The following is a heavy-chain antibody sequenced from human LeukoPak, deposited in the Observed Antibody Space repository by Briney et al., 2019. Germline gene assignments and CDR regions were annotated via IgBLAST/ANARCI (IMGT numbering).Heavy chain of an antibody. CDR2: INTSGGSK. D-gene: IGHD1-1*01. V-gene: IGHV1-46*03. J-gene: IGHJ4*02. CDR3: CRDTAWTDYFDY. CDR1: GYTFISCY. Sequence: ASVMVSCKASGYTFISCYMHWVRQPPGQGVEEMGIINTSGGSKSYAQKFQRSVTTITNTTTNTFYMQLSSMRSEEQPAYYCCRDTAWTDYFDYWGQGTLVTVSS.